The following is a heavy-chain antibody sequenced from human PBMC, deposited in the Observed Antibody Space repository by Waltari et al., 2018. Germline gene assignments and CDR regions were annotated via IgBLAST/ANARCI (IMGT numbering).Heavy chain of an antibody. J-gene: IGHJ4*02. CDR2: INPNSGGT. D-gene: IGHD3-10*01. CDR3: AITLWFGELIFDY. Sequence: QVQLVQSGAEVKKPGASVKVSCKASGSTFTGYYMHWVLKAPGQGLEWMGWINPNSGGTNYAQKFQGRVTMTRDTSISTAYMELSRLRSDDTAVYYCAITLWFGELIFDYWGQGTLVTVSS. V-gene: IGHV1-2*02. CDR1: GSTFTGYY.